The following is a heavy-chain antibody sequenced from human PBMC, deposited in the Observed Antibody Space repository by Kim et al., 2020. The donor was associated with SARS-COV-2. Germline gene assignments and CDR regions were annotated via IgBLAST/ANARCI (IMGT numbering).Heavy chain of an antibody. CDR1: GFTVSGNY. V-gene: IGHV3-53*01. CDR3: ATLSPTHH. Sequence: GGSLRLSCAASGFTVSGNYMSWVRQAPRRGLECVSVIYSDDSTHYADSVKGRFTISRDTSMNTMLLQMTNMRDDDTAVYYCATLSPTHHWGQGTLVTVSS. CDR2: IYSDDST. J-gene: IGHJ5*02. D-gene: IGHD4-17*01.